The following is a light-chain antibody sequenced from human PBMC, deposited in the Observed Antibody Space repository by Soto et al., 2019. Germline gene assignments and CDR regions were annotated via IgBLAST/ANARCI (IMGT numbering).Light chain of an antibody. CDR1: QDISHY. Sequence: DIQVTQSPSSVSASVGDRVTITCRASQDISHYLAWYQQKPGKAPKLLIYGASSLQSVVPSRFSGSGSGTDFTLTISSLQPEDFATFYCQQAYTFPRTVGQGTKGEIQ. J-gene: IGKJ1*01. V-gene: IGKV1D-12*01. CDR3: QQAYTFPRT. CDR2: GAS.